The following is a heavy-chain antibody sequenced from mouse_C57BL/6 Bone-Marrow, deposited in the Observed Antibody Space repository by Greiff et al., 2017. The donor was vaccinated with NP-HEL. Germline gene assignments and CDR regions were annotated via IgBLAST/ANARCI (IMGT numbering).Heavy chain of an antibody. Sequence: EVQLQQSGAELVRPGASVKLSCTASGFNIKDDYMHWVKQRPEQGLEWIGWIDPENGDTEYASKFQGKAPIKADTSSNTAYLQLSSLTSEDTAVYYCTTPPYYSNYDYAMDYWGQGTSVTVSS. CDR1: GFNIKDDY. CDR2: IDPENGDT. V-gene: IGHV14-4*01. D-gene: IGHD2-5*01. CDR3: TTPPYYSNYDYAMDY. J-gene: IGHJ4*01.